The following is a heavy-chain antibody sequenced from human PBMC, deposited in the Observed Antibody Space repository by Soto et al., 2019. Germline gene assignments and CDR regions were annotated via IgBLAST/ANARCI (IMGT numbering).Heavy chain of an antibody. J-gene: IGHJ2*01. CDR3: TRDVSSRYFDL. Sequence: QVQLVESGGGVVQPGRSLRLSCAASGFTFRNYGMHWVRQAPGKGLEWVAVIWYDGSNKCYADSVKGRFTISRDNSKSTLHLQMNSLRAEDTAVYYCTRDVSSRYFDLWGRGSLVTVSS. V-gene: IGHV3-33*01. CDR2: IWYDGSNK. CDR1: GFTFRNYG.